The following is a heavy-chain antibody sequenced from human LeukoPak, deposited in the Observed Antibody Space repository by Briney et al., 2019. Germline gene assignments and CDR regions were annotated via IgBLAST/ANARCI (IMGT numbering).Heavy chain of an antibody. CDR1: GFTFSSHG. CDR3: ASGLELDY. CDR2: IWYDGSNK. Sequence: GGSLRLPCAASGFTFSSHGMHWVRQAPGKGLEWVAVIWYDGSNKYYVDSVKGRFTISRDNSKNTLYLQMNSLRAEDTAVYYCASGLELDYWGQGTLVTVSS. J-gene: IGHJ4*02. V-gene: IGHV3-33*01.